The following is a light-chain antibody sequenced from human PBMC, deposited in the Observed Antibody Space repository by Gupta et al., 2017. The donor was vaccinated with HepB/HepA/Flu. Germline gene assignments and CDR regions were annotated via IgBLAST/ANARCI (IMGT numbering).Light chain of an antibody. V-gene: IGKV3-15*01. J-gene: IGKJ5*01. CDR2: GAS. Sequence: EIVMTQSPSTLSVSPGERATLSCRASQSVSSNLARYQQKPGQAPRLLIYGASTRATGIPARFSGSGSGTEFTLTISSLQSEDFAVYYCQQYNNWPPVTFGQGTRLEIK. CDR1: QSVSSN. CDR3: QQYNNWPPVT.